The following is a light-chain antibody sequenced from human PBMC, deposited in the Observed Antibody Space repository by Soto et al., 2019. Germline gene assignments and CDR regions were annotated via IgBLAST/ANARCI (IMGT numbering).Light chain of an antibody. V-gene: IGLV1-44*01. Sequence: QSVLTQPPSASGTPGQRVTISCSGSSSNIGSETVNWYQQVPGTAPKLLIYANNQRPSGFPDRFSVSKSGTSASLAIGGLQSEDEADYYCAAWDDSLKGWVFGGGTKLTVL. CDR3: AAWDDSLKGWV. CDR1: SSNIGSET. J-gene: IGLJ3*02. CDR2: ANN.